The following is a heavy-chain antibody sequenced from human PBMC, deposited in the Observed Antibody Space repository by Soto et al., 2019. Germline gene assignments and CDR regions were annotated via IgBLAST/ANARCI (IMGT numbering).Heavy chain of an antibody. CDR3: ARGRGIAARRSNWFDP. Sequence: ASVKVSWKASGYTFTSYDINWVRQATGQGLEWMGWMNPNSGNTGYAQKFQGRVTMTRNTSISTAYMELSSLRSEDTAVYYCARGRGIAARRSNWFDPWGQGTLVTVSS. D-gene: IGHD6-6*01. CDR1: GYTFTSYD. J-gene: IGHJ5*02. CDR2: MNPNSGNT. V-gene: IGHV1-8*01.